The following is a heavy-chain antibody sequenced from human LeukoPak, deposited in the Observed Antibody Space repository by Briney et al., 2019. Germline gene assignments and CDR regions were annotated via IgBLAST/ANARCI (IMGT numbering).Heavy chain of an antibody. Sequence: PSETLSLTCTVSGGSISSYYWSWIRQPPGKGLEWIGYIYTSGSTNYNPSLKSRVTISVDTSKNQSSLKLSSVTAADTAVYYCARPAARLPYYMDVWGKGTTVTVSS. V-gene: IGHV4-4*09. D-gene: IGHD5-18*01. CDR2: IYTSGST. CDR3: ARPAARLPYYMDV. CDR1: GGSISSYY. J-gene: IGHJ6*03.